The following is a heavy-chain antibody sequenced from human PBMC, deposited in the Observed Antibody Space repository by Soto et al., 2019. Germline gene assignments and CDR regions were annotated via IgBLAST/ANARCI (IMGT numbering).Heavy chain of an antibody. CDR2: IYYSGST. D-gene: IGHD3-9*01. V-gene: IGHV4-39*01. J-gene: IGHJ5*02. CDR1: GGSISSSSYY. CDR3: ARHYDILTGYYDNWFDP. Sequence: KTSETLSLTCTVSGGSISSSSYYWGWIRQPPGKGLEWIGSIYYSGSTYYNPSLKSRVTISVDTSKNQFSLKLSSVTAADTAVYYCARHYDILTGYYDNWFDPWGQGTLVTV.